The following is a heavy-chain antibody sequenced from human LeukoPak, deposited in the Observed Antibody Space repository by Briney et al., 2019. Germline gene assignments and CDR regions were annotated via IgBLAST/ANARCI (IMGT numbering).Heavy chain of an antibody. Sequence: GMSLRLSCVVSGFTFSKYGVHWVRQAPGEGLRWLAVISYDGAHEYYSDSVKGRFTISRDNSKNTVYLQVSSLRAEDTAVYYCARGESYYDFWSGYPYYMDVWGKGTTVTVSS. CDR2: ISYDGAHE. J-gene: IGHJ6*03. D-gene: IGHD3-3*01. CDR1: GFTFSKYG. CDR3: ARGESYYDFWSGYPYYMDV. V-gene: IGHV3-30*03.